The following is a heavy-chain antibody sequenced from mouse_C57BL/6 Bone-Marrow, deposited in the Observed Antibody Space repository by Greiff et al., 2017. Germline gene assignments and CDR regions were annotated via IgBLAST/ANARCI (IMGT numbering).Heavy chain of an antibody. D-gene: IGHD4-1*01. CDR3: ARRLGRDWFAY. V-gene: IGHV5-17*01. Sequence: EVKVEESGGGLVKPGGSLKLSCAASGFTFSDYGMHWVRQAPEKGLEWVAYISSGSSTIYYADTVKGRFTISRDNAKNTLFLQMTSLRSEDTAMYYCARRLGRDWFAYWGQGTLVTVSA. CDR2: ISSGSSTI. J-gene: IGHJ3*01. CDR1: GFTFSDYG.